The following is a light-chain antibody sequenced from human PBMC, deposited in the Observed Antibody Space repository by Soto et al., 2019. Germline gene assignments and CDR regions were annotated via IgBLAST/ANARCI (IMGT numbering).Light chain of an antibody. J-gene: IGKJ5*01. CDR3: QQYSDLPMT. Sequence: EIVLTQSPGTLSLSPGERATLSCRADRSVSDTLLPWFQQKPGQAPRLLIFGTSTRAPGIPDRFSGSGSETDFTLTISRLEPGDVAVYFCQQYSDLPMTFGQGTRLEIK. CDR2: GTS. V-gene: IGKV3-20*01. CDR1: RSVSDTL.